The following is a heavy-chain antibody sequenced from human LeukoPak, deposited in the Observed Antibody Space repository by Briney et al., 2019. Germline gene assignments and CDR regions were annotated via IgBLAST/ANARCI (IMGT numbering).Heavy chain of an antibody. J-gene: IGHJ6*02. V-gene: IGHV3-11*01. D-gene: IGHD2/OR15-2a*01. Sequence: GGSLRLSCAACGFTFSDYYMSWIRQAPGKGLEWVSYISSSGSTIYYADSVKGRFTISRDNAKNSLYLQMNSLRAEDTAVYYCARDLIGSYHYYYYYGMDVWGQGTTVTVSS. CDR3: ARDLIGSYHYYYYYGMDV. CDR2: ISSSGSTI. CDR1: GFTFSDYY.